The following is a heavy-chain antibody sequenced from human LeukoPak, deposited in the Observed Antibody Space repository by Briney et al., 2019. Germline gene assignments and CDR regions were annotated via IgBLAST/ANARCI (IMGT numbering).Heavy chain of an antibody. CDR3: AKDSGSYSLYFHH. CDR1: GFTFDDYT. D-gene: IGHD1-26*01. CDR2: ISWDGGRT. J-gene: IGHJ1*01. Sequence: GGSLRLSCAASGFTFDDYTMHWVRQAPGKGLEWVSLISWDGGRTYYAASVKGRFTISRDDSKSSLYLQMNSLRTEDTALYYCAKDSGSYSLYFHHWGQGTLVTVSS. V-gene: IGHV3-43*01.